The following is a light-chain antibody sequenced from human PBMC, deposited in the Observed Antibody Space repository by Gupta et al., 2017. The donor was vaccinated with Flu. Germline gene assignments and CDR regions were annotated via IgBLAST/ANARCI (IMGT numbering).Light chain of an antibody. CDR2: GAY. CDR1: NRVNSY. V-gene: IGKV3-20*01. Sequence: EIVLTHSPGTLSLSPGGRATLSCRASNRVNSYLAWYQQKPGQAPRLLIHGAYNRATGIPDRFNGSGSGTDFTLTISRLEPDDFAVYFCQQDGNSPITFGQGARLDIK. CDR3: QQDGNSPIT. J-gene: IGKJ5*01.